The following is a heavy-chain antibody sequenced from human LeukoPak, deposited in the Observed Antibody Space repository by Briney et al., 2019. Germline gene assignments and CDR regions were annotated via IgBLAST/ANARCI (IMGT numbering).Heavy chain of an antibody. CDR1: GGSISSGDYY. Sequence: PSETLSLTCTVSGGSISSGDYYWSWIRQPPGKGLEWIGYIYHSGSTYYNPSLKSRVTISVDRSKNQFSLKLSSVTAADTAVYYCARGGSYLDYWGQGTLVTVSS. V-gene: IGHV4-30-2*01. D-gene: IGHD1-26*01. CDR2: IYHSGST. J-gene: IGHJ4*02. CDR3: ARGGSYLDY.